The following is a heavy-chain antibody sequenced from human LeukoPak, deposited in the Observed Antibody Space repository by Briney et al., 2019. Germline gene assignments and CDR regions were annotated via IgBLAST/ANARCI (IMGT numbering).Heavy chain of an antibody. D-gene: IGHD6-19*01. CDR3: ARVGSSGWYVHPTLDY. V-gene: IGHV1-2*02. CDR2: INPNSGDT. CDR1: GYTFTGYY. Sequence: ASVKVSCKASGYTFTGYYMHWVRQAPGQGLEWMGWINPNSGDTNYAQKFQGRATVTRDTSISTAYMELSWLGTDDTAVYYCARVGSSGWYVHPTLDYWGQGTLVTVSS. J-gene: IGHJ4*02.